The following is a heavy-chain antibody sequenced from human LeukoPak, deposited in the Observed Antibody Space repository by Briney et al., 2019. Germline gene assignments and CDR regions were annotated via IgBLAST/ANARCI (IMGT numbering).Heavy chain of an antibody. CDR3: ARDSATLPGYFDY. V-gene: IGHV3-64*01. CDR1: AFTFSSYA. CDR2: ISSTGGST. D-gene: IGHD1-1*01. Sequence: PGGSLRLSFAASAFTFSSYALHWVRQAPGKRLEYVSTISSTGGSTYYANSVKGRFTISRDNSKSTLYLQMGSLRAEDMAVYYCARDSATLPGYFDYWGHGTLVTVSS. J-gene: IGHJ4*01.